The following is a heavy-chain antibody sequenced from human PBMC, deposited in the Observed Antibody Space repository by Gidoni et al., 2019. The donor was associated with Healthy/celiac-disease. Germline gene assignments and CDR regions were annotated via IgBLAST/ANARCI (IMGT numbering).Heavy chain of an antibody. CDR3: ARGRAFGELSLDY. J-gene: IGHJ4*02. D-gene: IGHD3-10*01. V-gene: IGHV4-34*01. CDR2: INHSGST. Sequence: QVQLQQWGAGLLKPSETLSLTCAVYGGSFSGYYWSWIRQPPGKGLEWIGEINHSGSTNYNPSLKSRVTISVDTSKNQFSLKLSSVTAADTAVYYCARGRAFGELSLDYWGQGTLVTVSS. CDR1: GGSFSGYY.